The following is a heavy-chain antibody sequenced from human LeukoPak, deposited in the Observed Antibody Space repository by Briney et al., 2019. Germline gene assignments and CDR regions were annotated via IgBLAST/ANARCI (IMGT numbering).Heavy chain of an antibody. CDR2: IYYSGST. CDR3: ARVVRIDYYYYYGMDV. D-gene: IGHD2-15*01. J-gene: IGHJ6*02. V-gene: IGHV4-59*01. CDR1: GGSISSYY. Sequence: SETLSPTCTVSGGSISSYYWSWIRQPPGKGLEWIGYIYYSGSTNYNPSLKSRVTISVDTSKNQFSPKLSSVTAADTAVYYCARVVRIDYYYYYGMDVWGQGTTVTVSS.